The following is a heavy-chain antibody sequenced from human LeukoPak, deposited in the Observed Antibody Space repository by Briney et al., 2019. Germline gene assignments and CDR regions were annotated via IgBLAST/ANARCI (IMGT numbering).Heavy chain of an antibody. CDR2: IYHSGST. CDR3: ARAYYDILTGYKDDY. CDR1: GYSISSGYY. V-gene: IGHV4-38-2*02. Sequence: PSETLSLTCTVSGYSISSGYYWGWIRQPPGKGLEWIGSIYHSGSTYYNPSLKSRVTISVDTSKNQFSLKLSSVTAADTAAYYCARAYYDILTGYKDDYWGQGTLVTVSS. J-gene: IGHJ4*02. D-gene: IGHD3-9*01.